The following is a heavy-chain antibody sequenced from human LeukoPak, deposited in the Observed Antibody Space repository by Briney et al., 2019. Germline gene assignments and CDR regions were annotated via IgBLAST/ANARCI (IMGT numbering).Heavy chain of an antibody. CDR1: GFTFSSYS. J-gene: IGHJ3*02. Sequence: PGGSLRLSCAASGFTFSSYSMNWVRQAPGKGLEWVSYISSSSSTIYYADSVKGRFTISRDNAKNSLYLQMNSLRAEDTAVYYCARDTYDILTGYAVVIWGQGTMVTVSS. CDR2: ISSSSSTI. V-gene: IGHV3-48*01. CDR3: ARDTYDILTGYAVVI. D-gene: IGHD3-9*01.